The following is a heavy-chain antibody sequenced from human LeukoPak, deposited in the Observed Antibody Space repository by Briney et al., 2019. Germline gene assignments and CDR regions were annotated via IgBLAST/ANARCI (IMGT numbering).Heavy chain of an antibody. Sequence: GGSLRLSCAVSGFTFSSYAMHWVRQAPGKGLEYVSAISSNGGSTYYANSVKGRFTISRDNSKNTLYLQMGSLRAEDMAVYYCYSHYYDSSGYRVYWGQGTLVTVSS. CDR3: YSHYYDSSGYRVY. D-gene: IGHD3-22*01. CDR2: ISSNGGST. J-gene: IGHJ4*02. V-gene: IGHV3-64*01. CDR1: GFTFSSYA.